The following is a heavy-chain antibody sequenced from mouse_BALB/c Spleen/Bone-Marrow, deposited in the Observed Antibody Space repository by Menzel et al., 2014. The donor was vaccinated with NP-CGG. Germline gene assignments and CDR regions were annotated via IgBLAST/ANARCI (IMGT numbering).Heavy chain of an antibody. V-gene: IGHV4-1*02. CDR2: INPDSKTK. CDR1: GFDFRTYW. J-gene: IGHJ3*01. Sequence: DVKLVESGGGLVQPGGFLKLSCAASGFDFRTYWMSWVRQAPGKGLEWIGEINPDSKTKNYAPSLKDKFIISRDNAKSTLYLQVSKVRSEDTALYYCARMGYYGWLAYWGQGTLVTVSA. D-gene: IGHD1-1*01. CDR3: ARMGYYGWLAY.